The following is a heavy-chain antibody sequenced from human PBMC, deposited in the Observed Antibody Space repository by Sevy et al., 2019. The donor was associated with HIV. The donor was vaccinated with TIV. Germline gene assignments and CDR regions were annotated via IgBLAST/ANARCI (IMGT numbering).Heavy chain of an antibody. D-gene: IGHD3-22*01. CDR1: GFTFSDYA. V-gene: IGHV3-23*01. Sequence: GGSLRLSCAASGFTFSDYAMSWVRQAPGEGLEWVSGISGSGDNTYYADSVKGRFTISRDNSKTTLYLQMNSLRDGDTAVYYCAKRGYYVRSGYGPFSYWGQGTQVTVSS. CDR3: AKRGYYVRSGYGPFSY. J-gene: IGHJ4*02. CDR2: ISGSGDNT.